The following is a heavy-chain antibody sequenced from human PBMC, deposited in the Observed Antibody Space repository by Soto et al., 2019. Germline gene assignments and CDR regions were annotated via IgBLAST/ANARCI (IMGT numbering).Heavy chain of an antibody. V-gene: IGHV3-30*18. CDR3: AKDCGSSWYENGFDP. CDR1: GFTFSSYG. Sequence: QVQLVESGGGVVQPGRSLRLSCAASGFTFSSYGMHWVRQAPGKGLEWVAVISYDGSNKYYADSVKGRFTISRDNSKNTLYMQMNSRRAEDTAVYYCAKDCGSSWYENGFDPWGQGTLVTVSS. D-gene: IGHD6-13*01. J-gene: IGHJ5*02. CDR2: ISYDGSNK.